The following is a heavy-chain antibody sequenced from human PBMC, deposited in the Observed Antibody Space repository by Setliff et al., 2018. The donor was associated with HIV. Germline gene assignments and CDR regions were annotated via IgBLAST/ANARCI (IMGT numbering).Heavy chain of an antibody. J-gene: IGHJ3*02. Sequence: PSETLSLTCTVSGGSISSYYWSWIRQPPGKGLEWIGYIYYSGSTKYNPSLTSRVTISVGTSKNHFSLKLTSVTAADTAVYYCARAEMATIVAFDIWGQGTMVTVSS. D-gene: IGHD5-12*01. CDR2: IYYSGST. CDR3: ARAEMATIVAFDI. V-gene: IGHV4-59*01. CDR1: GGSISSYY.